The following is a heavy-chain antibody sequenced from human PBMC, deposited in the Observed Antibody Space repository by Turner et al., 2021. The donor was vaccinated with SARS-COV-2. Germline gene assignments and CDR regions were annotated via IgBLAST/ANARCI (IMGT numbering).Heavy chain of an antibody. J-gene: IGHJ6*02. CDR1: GGAYSSYA. CDR3: AGVGDRGEVVAYYYYGMDV. CDR2: IIPSYGTA. D-gene: IGHD2-15*01. V-gene: IGHV1-69*01. Sequence: QVQVVQSGAEVKKPGPSVKVYCKASGGAYSSYAISWERQAPGQGLEWMGGIIPSYGTANYALKFQGRVTITADESTSTAYMELSSLRSEDTAVYYCAGVGDRGEVVAYYYYGMDVWGQGTTVTVSS.